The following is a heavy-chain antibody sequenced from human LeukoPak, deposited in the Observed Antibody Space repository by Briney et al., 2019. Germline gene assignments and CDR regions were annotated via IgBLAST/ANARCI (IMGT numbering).Heavy chain of an antibody. CDR1: GFTFSSYA. Sequence: QAGGSLRLSCAASGFTFSSYAMSWVRQAPGKGLEWVSAISGSGGSTYYADSVKGRFTISRDNSKNTLYLQMNSLRAEDTAVYYCAIMSSSWYYGMDVWGQGTTVTVSS. CDR3: AIMSSSWYYGMDV. CDR2: ISGSGGST. J-gene: IGHJ6*02. V-gene: IGHV3-23*01. D-gene: IGHD6-13*01.